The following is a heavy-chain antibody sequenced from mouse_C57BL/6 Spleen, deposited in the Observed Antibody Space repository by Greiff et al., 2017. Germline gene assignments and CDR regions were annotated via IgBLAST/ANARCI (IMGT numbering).Heavy chain of an antibody. J-gene: IGHJ2*01. Sequence: QVQLKQPGAELVRPGSSVKLSCKASGYTFTSYWMDWVKQRPGQGLEWIGNIYPSDSETHYNQKFKDKATLTVDKSSSTAYMQLSSLTSEDSAVYYCARKGSPFDYWGQGTTLTVSS. V-gene: IGHV1-61*01. CDR2: IYPSDSET. D-gene: IGHD1-1*01. CDR3: ARKGSPFDY. CDR1: GYTFTSYW.